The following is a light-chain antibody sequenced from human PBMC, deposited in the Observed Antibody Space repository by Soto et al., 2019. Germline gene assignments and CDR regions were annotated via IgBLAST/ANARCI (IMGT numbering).Light chain of an antibody. J-gene: IGLJ1*01. V-gene: IGLV2-14*01. CDR2: DVN. CDR3: SSHSSSGTLYV. CDR1: SSDVGGYNY. Sequence: QSALTQPASVSGSPGQSITISCTGTSSDVGGYNYVSWYQHHPGKAPKLMIYDVNNRPSGISNRFFGSKSGNTASLTISGLQTEDEADYYCSSHSSSGTLYVFGTGTKLTVL.